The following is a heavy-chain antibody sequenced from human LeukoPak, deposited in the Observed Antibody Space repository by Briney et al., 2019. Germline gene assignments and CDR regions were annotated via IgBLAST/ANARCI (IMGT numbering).Heavy chain of an antibody. CDR2: IYYSGST. D-gene: IGHD5-18*01. J-gene: IGHJ3*02. Sequence: KPSETLSLTCTVSGGPINSYYWSWIRQPPGKGLEWIGNIYYSGSTNYNPSLKSRVTISVDTSKNQFSLKLSSVTAADTAVYFCAREDTAMVRTAFDIWGQGTMVTVSS. CDR3: AREDTAMVRTAFDI. CDR1: GGPINSYY. V-gene: IGHV4-59*01.